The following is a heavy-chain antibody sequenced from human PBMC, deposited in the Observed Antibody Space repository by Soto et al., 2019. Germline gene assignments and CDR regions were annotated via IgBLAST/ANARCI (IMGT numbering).Heavy chain of an antibody. Sequence: SETLSLTCTVSDGSIVSGDYYCSRIRQPPGKGLEWIGHIHNSGSPYNNPSLKSRVTISADTSMNQFSLALTSVTAADTAMYYCARGSTTEKVDYWGQGILVTVSS. J-gene: IGHJ4*02. CDR2: IHNSGSP. V-gene: IGHV4-30-4*01. CDR1: DGSIVSGDYY. CDR3: ARGSTTEKVDY.